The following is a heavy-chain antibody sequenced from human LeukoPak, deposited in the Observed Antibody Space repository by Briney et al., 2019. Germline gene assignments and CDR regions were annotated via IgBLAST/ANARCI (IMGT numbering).Heavy chain of an antibody. D-gene: IGHD6-19*01. CDR3: ARDTDSSGWYYFDY. CDR2: INPNSGGT. V-gene: IGHV1-2*02. CDR1: GYTFTGYY. Sequence: ASVKVSCKASGYTFTGYYMHWVRQAPGQGPEWMAWINPNSGGTNYAQKFQGRVTMTRDTSISTAYMELSRLRSDDTAVYYCARDTDSSGWYYFDYWGQGTLVTVSS. J-gene: IGHJ4*02.